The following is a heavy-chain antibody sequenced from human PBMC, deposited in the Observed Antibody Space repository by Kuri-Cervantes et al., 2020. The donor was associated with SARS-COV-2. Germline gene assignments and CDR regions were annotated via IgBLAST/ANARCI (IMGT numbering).Heavy chain of an antibody. CDR2: INPNSGGT. D-gene: IGHD2-15*01. CDR3: AIRYCSGGSCYYLYYFDY. CDR1: GYTLTSYY. Sequence: ASVKVSCKASGYTLTSYYMHWVRQAPGQGLEWMGWINPNSGGTNYAQKFQGRVTLTRDTSISTAYMELSRLRSDDTAVYYCAIRYCSGGSCYYLYYFDYWGQGTLVTVSS. J-gene: IGHJ4*02. V-gene: IGHV1-2*02.